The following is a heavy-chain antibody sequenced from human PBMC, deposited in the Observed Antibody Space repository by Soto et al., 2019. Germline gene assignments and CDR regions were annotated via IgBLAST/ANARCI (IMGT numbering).Heavy chain of an antibody. D-gene: IGHD4-17*01. V-gene: IGHV3-9*01. J-gene: IGHJ4*02. CDR3: ARTTWGYGEPLDS. CDR1: GFTFDDYA. CDR2: ISWNSNST. Sequence: EVHLVESGGGVAQPGRSLRLSCATSGFTFDDYAMHWVRQAPGKGLEWVSGISWNSNSTGYADSVKGLFTISRDNAKKSLFLQMNSLRSEDTAFYFCARTTWGYGEPLDSWGQGTLVTVSS.